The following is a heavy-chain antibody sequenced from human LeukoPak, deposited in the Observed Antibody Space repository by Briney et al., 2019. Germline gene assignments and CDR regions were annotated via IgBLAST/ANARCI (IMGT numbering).Heavy chain of an antibody. D-gene: IGHD1-26*01. Sequence: SETLSLTCTVSGGSISSYYWSWVRQPPGKGLEWIAYIYYSGSTNYNPSLKSRVTISVDTSKNQFSLKLSSVTAANAAVYYCARHGSLSGSYYGQVAYWGQGTLVTVSS. V-gene: IGHV4-59*08. CDR3: ARHGSLSGSYYGQVAY. CDR2: IYYSGST. J-gene: IGHJ4*02. CDR1: GGSISSYY.